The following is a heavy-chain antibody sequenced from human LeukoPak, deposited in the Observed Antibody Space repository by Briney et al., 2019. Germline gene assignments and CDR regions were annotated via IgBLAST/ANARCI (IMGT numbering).Heavy chain of an antibody. Sequence: GGSLRLSCAASGFTFSSYGMHWVRQAPGKGLEWVANIKQDGSEKYYVDSVKGRFTISRDNAKNSLYLQMNSLRAEDTAVYYCARDRRVGATRPPFDYWGQGTLVTVSS. CDR3: ARDRRVGATRPPFDY. CDR2: IKQDGSEK. V-gene: IGHV3-7*01. D-gene: IGHD1-26*01. J-gene: IGHJ4*02. CDR1: GFTFSSYG.